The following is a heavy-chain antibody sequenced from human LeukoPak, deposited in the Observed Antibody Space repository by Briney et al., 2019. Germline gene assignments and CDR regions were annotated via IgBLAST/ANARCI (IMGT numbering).Heavy chain of an antibody. Sequence: GGSLRLSCAASGFTFSSYWMSWVRQAPGKGLERVANIKQDGSEKYYVDSVKGRFTISRDNAKNSLYLQMNSLRAEDTAVYYCARDSGQYYYDSSGYYDSDYWGQGTLVTVSS. V-gene: IGHV3-7*01. CDR1: GFTFSSYW. D-gene: IGHD3-22*01. J-gene: IGHJ4*02. CDR3: ARDSGQYYYDSSGYYDSDY. CDR2: IKQDGSEK.